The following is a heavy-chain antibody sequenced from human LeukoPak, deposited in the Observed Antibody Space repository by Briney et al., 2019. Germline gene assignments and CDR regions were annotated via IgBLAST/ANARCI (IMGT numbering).Heavy chain of an antibody. D-gene: IGHD6-19*01. CDR3: TVAGTGMLDY. V-gene: IGHV1-69*04. Sequence: GASVKVSCKASGGTFSSYAISWVRQVPGQGLEWMGRIIPIFGIANYAQKFQGRVTITADKSTSTAYMELSSLRSEDTAVYCCTVAGTGMLDYWGQGTLVTVSS. J-gene: IGHJ4*02. CDR2: IIPIFGIA. CDR1: GGTFSSYA.